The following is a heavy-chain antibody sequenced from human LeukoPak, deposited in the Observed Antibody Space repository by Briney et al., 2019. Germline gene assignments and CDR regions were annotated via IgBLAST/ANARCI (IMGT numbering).Heavy chain of an antibody. V-gene: IGHV1-69*05. J-gene: IGHJ3*02. CDR2: IIPIFGTA. Sequence: SVKVSCKASGGTFSSYAISWVRQAPGQGLEWMGGIIPIFGTANYAQKFQGRVTITTDESTSTAYMELSSLRSEDTAVYYCARVRDYYDSSGYYFRAFDIWGQGTMVTVSS. CDR3: ARVRDYYDSSGYYFRAFDI. D-gene: IGHD3-22*01. CDR1: GGTFSSYA.